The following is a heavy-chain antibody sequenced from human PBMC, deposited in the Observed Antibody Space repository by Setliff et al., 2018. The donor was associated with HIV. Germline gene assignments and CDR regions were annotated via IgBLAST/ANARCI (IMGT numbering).Heavy chain of an antibody. D-gene: IGHD1-26*01. V-gene: IGHV3-7*03. Sequence: GSLRLSCVASGFTFSNYWMAWLRQAPGKGLEWVANIKQDGIEKIYVDSVEGRFTISRDNARNSLDLQMNSLRAEDTAIYYRARGTSVRWERRGGFEPWGQGTLVTVSS. CDR2: IKQDGIEK. CDR1: GFTFSNYW. CDR3: ARGTSVRWERRGGFEP. J-gene: IGHJ5*02.